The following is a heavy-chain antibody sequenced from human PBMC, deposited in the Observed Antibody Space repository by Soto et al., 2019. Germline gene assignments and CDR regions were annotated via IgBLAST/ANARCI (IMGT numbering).Heavy chain of an antibody. CDR2: ISGSGGST. J-gene: IGHJ4*02. CDR3: AKDPGELLYNRLYYFDY. Sequence: GGSLRLSCAASGFTFSSYAMSWVRQAPGKGLEWVSAISGSGGSTYYADSVKGRFTISRDNSKNTLYLQMNSLRAEDTAVYYCAKDPGELLYNRLYYFDYWGQGTLVTVSS. V-gene: IGHV3-23*01. D-gene: IGHD3-10*01. CDR1: GFTFSSYA.